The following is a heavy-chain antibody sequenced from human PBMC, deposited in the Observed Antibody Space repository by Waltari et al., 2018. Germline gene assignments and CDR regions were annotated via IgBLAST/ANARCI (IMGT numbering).Heavy chain of an antibody. CDR1: GFTFRSYW. Sequence: EVQLVESGGGLVQPGGSMSLSCAASGFTFRSYWMHWVRQAPGQGLVWFSRMNNDGSLTTYADSVKGRFTISRDNAKNTVFLQMNILGAEDTAVYYCASVGDLYKRNYWGQGTLVTVSS. J-gene: IGHJ4*02. CDR2: MNNDGSLT. CDR3: ASVGDLYKRNY. V-gene: IGHV3-74*01. D-gene: IGHD1-26*01.